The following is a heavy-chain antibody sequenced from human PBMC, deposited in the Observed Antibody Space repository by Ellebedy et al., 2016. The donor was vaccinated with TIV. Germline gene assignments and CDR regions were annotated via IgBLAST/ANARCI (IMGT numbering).Heavy chain of an antibody. D-gene: IGHD3-10*01. CDR2: IKYDGSIT. J-gene: IGHJ4*02. CDR3: ARDSEEAGPALDY. Sequence: PGGSLRLSCAASAFTFSRYWMYWVRQAPGTGLVWVSRIKYDGSITTYADSVKGRFTISRDNAKNTLYLPMNSLRAEDTALYFCARDSEEAGPALDYWGQGTLVTVSS. CDR1: AFTFSRYW. V-gene: IGHV3-74*01.